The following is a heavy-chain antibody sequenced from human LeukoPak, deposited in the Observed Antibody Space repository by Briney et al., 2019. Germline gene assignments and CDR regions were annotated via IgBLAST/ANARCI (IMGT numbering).Heavy chain of an antibody. CDR1: GFTFSSYW. CDR3: ARDQIKGSGWYYY. J-gene: IGHJ4*02. V-gene: IGHV3-74*01. CDR2: INSDGSST. Sequence: PGGSLRLSCAASGFTFSSYWMHWVRQAPGKGLVWVSRINSDGSSTSYADSVKGRFTISRDNAKNTLYLQMNSLRAEDAAVYYCARDQIKGSGWYYYWGQGTLVTVSS. D-gene: IGHD6-19*01.